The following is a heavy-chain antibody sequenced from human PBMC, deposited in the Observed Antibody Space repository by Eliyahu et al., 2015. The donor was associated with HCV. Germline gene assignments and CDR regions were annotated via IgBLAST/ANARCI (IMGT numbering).Heavy chain of an antibody. J-gene: IGHJ4*02. CDR3: TRDWEYYDFWSGYYSRFDY. D-gene: IGHD3-3*01. CDR2: IRSKAYGGTT. CDR1: GFTXGXYA. Sequence: EVQLVESGGGLVKPGRSLRLSCTASGFTXGXYAXXWFRQAPGKGLGWVGFIRSKAYGGTTEYAASVKGRFTISRDDSKSIAYLQMNSLKTEDTAVYYCTRDWEYYDFWSGYYSRFDYWGQGTLVTVSS. V-gene: IGHV3-49*05.